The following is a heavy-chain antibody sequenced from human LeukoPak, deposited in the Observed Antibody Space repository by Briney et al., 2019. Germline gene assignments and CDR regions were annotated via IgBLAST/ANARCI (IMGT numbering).Heavy chain of an antibody. CDR2: VNRDGSET. Sequence: SGGSLRLSCAASGFALSSHWMTWVRQVPGRGPEWVANVNRDGSETYYPDSVKGRFTISKDNAKNSLYLQMNSLRAEDTALYHCARNNGMDVWGQGTTVIVSS. CDR1: GFALSSHW. J-gene: IGHJ6*02. CDR3: ARNNGMDV. V-gene: IGHV3-7*03.